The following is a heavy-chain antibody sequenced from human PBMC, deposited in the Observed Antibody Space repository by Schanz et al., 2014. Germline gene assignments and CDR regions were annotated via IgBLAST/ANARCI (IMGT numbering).Heavy chain of an antibody. Sequence: EVQLLGSGGGLVKPGGPLRLYCAASGFTFSSYAMSWVRQAPGKGLEWLAALSGSGGSTYYADSVKGRFTISRDNSKNTLYLQMNSLRAEDTAVYYCAKQIHYDILTVTRNWGQGTLVTVSS. CDR1: GFTFSSYA. V-gene: IGHV3-23*01. D-gene: IGHD3-9*01. CDR3: AKQIHYDILTVTRN. CDR2: LSGSGGST. J-gene: IGHJ4*02.